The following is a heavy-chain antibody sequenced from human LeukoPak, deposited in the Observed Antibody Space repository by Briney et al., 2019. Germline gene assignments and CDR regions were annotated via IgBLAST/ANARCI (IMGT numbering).Heavy chain of an antibody. CDR2: ISGSGGRT. CDR3: AKVGDSSGYYFDY. Sequence: PGGSLRLSCAASGFTFSSYAMSWVRQAPGKGLEWVSAISGSGGRTYYADSVKGRFTISRDNSKNTLYLQMNSLRAEDTAVYYCAKVGDSSGYYFDYWGQGTLVTVSS. CDR1: GFTFSSYA. V-gene: IGHV3-23*01. J-gene: IGHJ4*02. D-gene: IGHD3-22*01.